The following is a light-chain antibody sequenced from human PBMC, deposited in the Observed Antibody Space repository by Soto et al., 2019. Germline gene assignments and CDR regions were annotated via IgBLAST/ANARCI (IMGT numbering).Light chain of an antibody. CDR2: GAS. Sequence: EIVLTQSAAALSVYPGERATLSCRATQSISNNLAWYQQKAGQAPRLLIYGASTRATGIPARFSGSGSGTEFTLTISSLQSEDFAVYYCQQYNNWPITFGQGTRLEIK. J-gene: IGKJ5*01. V-gene: IGKV3-15*01. CDR1: QSISNN. CDR3: QQYNNWPIT.